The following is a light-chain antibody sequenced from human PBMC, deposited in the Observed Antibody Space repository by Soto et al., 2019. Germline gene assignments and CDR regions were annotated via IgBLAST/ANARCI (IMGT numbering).Light chain of an antibody. CDR3: QSYDISLSGYV. Sequence: QSALTQPPSVSGAPGQSVTISCTGSSSNIGAGCDVHWYQQLPGTAPKLLIYANTNRPSGVPDRFSGSKSGTSASLAIAGLQAEDEADYYCQSYDISLSGYVFATGTKVTV. J-gene: IGLJ1*01. CDR1: SSNIGAGCD. V-gene: IGLV1-40*01. CDR2: ANT.